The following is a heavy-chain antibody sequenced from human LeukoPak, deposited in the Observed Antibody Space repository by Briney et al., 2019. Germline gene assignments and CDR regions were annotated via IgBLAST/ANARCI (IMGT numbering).Heavy chain of an antibody. Sequence: GGSLRLSCAASGFTFSSYAMHWVRQAPGEGLEYVSAISSNGGSTYYANSVKGRFTISRDNSKNTLYLQMGSLRAEDMAVYYCAREDSNYGGYYYYYYMDVWGKGTTVTVSS. CDR2: ISSNGGST. CDR1: GFTFSSYA. CDR3: AREDSNYGGYYYYYYMDV. J-gene: IGHJ6*03. V-gene: IGHV3-64*01. D-gene: IGHD4-11*01.